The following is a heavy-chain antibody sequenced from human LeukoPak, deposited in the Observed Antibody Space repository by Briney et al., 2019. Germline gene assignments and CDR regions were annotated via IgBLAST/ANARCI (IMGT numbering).Heavy chain of an antibody. V-gene: IGHV3-48*02. CDR3: ARGLLLPVAEYFQH. CDR1: GFTFSSYS. Sequence: GGALRLSCAASGFTFSSYSMNWVRQAPGKGLEWVSYISSSSSTIYYADSVKGRFTISRDNAKNSLYLQMNSLRDEDTAVYYCARGLLLPVAEYFQHWGQGTLVTVSS. CDR2: ISSSSSTI. J-gene: IGHJ1*01. D-gene: IGHD3-10*01.